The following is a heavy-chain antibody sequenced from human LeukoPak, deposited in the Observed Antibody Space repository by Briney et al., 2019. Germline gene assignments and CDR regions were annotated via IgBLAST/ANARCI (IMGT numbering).Heavy chain of an antibody. V-gene: IGHV4-59*01. Sequence: SETLSLTCTVSGASISSYYWSWIRQPPGKGLEWIGYIYHSGSTSYDPSLKSRVTISLDTSRNQFSLKLSSVTAADTAVYYCARDFGGSGWYGAFDYWGQGILVTVSS. CDR3: ARDFGGSGWYGAFDY. J-gene: IGHJ4*02. CDR1: GASISSYY. D-gene: IGHD6-19*01. CDR2: IYHSGST.